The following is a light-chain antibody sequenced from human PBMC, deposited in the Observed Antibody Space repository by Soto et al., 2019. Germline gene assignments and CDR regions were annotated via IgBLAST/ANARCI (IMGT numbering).Light chain of an antibody. V-gene: IGLV2-23*02. CDR3: CSFAGSNPFPYV. CDR1: ISDVGSHNL. CDR2: EVN. Sequence: QSVLTQPASVSGSPGQSITISCTGTISDVGSHNLVSWYQQHPDKAPKLIIYEVNERPSGVSSRFSGSKSGNTDSLTVSGLQPDDEADYHCCSFAGSNPFPYVFGTGTKVTVL. J-gene: IGLJ1*01.